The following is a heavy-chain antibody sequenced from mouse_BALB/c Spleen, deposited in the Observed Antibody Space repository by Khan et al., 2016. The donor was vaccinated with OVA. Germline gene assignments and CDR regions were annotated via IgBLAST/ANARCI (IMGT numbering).Heavy chain of an antibody. CDR3: ARTARIKY. V-gene: IGHV3-2*02. CDR1: GYSITSGYG. Sequence: EVQLVESGPGLVKPSQSLSLTCTATGYSITSGYGWNWIRQFPGNKLEWMGYISYSGSTNYNPSLKSRISITRDTSKNQFFLQLNSVTTEDTATYDCARTARIKYWGQGTTRTVSS. D-gene: IGHD1-2*01. J-gene: IGHJ2*01. CDR2: ISYSGST.